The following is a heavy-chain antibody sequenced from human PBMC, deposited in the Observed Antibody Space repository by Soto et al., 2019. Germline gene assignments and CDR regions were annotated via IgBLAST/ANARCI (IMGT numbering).Heavy chain of an antibody. Sequence: EVQLLESGGGLVQPGGSLRLSCAASGFIFSNYGMNWVRQAPGKGLEWVSGTSASGETTYYGDSVKGRFTMSRDNSRNTLYLPMTSLRAEDTAVYYCAKAPEGYASLWCDPWGQGTLVTVSS. D-gene: IGHD2-15*01. CDR1: GFIFSNYG. CDR2: TSASGETT. V-gene: IGHV3-23*01. J-gene: IGHJ5*02. CDR3: AKAPEGYASLWCDP.